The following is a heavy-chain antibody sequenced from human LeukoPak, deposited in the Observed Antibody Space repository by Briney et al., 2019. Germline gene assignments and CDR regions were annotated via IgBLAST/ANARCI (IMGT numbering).Heavy chain of an antibody. D-gene: IGHD3-10*01. CDR1: GYSISSGHY. Sequence: SETLSLTCTVSGYSISSGHYWGWIRQPPGKGLEWIGSIYHSGSTYYNPSLKSRVTISVDTSKNQFSLKLSSVTAADTAVYYCARLWVGEFGGIDYWGQGTLVTVSS. CDR3: ARLWVGEFGGIDY. CDR2: IYHSGST. J-gene: IGHJ4*02. V-gene: IGHV4-38-2*02.